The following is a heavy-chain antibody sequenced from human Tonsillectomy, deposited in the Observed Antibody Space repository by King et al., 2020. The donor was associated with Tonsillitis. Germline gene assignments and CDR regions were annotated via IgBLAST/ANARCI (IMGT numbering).Heavy chain of an antibody. D-gene: IGHD1-14*01. J-gene: IGHJ6*03. V-gene: IGHV3-11*05. CDR3: ARTEYYYYYLDV. CDR2: ISTSNSYT. Sequence: GQLVQSGGGLVKPGGSLRLSCAASGFTFSDYYMSWIRQAPGKGLEWVSSISTSNSYTNYADSVKGRFTISRDNAKNSLYLQMNSLKTEDTALYYCARTEYYYYYLDVWVKGTTVTVSS. CDR1: GFTFSDYY.